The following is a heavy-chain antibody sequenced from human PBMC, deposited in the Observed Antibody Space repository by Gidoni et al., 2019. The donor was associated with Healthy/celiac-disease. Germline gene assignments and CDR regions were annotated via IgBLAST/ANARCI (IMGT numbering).Heavy chain of an antibody. D-gene: IGHD5-18*01. J-gene: IGHJ4*02. CDR1: GFTFSSYG. CDR2: IWYDGSNK. CDR3: AREGGEGYSYGYVDY. V-gene: IGHV3-33*01. Sequence: QVQLVESGGGVVQPGRSLRLSCAASGFTFSSYGMHWVRQAPGKGLEWVAVIWYDGSNKYYADSVKGRFTIARDNSKNTLYLQMNSLRAEDTAVYYCAREGGEGYSYGYVDYWGQGTLVTVSS.